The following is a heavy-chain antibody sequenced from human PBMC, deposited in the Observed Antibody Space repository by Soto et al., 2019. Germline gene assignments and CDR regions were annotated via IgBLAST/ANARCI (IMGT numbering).Heavy chain of an antibody. CDR1: GGSISSGGYY. V-gene: IGHV4-31*03. D-gene: IGHD6-6*01. J-gene: IGHJ6*03. CDR2: IYYSGST. CDR3: ARGSSASGGGYYYYYYYMDV. Sequence: PSETLSLTCTVSGGSISSGGYYWSWIRQHPGKGLEWIGYIYYSGSTYYNPSLKSRVTISVDTSKNQFSLKLSSVTAADTAVYYCARGSSASGGGYYYYYYYMDVWGKGTTVTVSS.